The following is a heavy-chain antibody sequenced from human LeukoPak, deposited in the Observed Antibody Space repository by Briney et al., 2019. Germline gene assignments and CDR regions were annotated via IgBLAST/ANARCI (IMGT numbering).Heavy chain of an antibody. Sequence: GGSLRLSCAVSGLTFSDYYMSWIRQAPGKGLEWISSISSSGSTIYYADSVKGRFTISRDNAKNSLYLQINSLRVEDTAVYYCAELGITMIGGVWGKGTTVTISS. D-gene: IGHD3-10*02. CDR3: AELGITMIGGV. J-gene: IGHJ6*04. CDR1: GLTFSDYY. V-gene: IGHV3-11*04. CDR2: ISSSGSTI.